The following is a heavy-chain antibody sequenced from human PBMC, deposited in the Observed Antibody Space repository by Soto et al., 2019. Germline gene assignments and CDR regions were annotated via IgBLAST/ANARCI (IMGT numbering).Heavy chain of an antibody. V-gene: IGHV3-30-3*01. D-gene: IGHD6-19*01. CDR3: ARGPHSYSSAPSDFDY. CDR1: GFTFSSYA. J-gene: IGHJ4*02. CDR2: ISYDGSNK. Sequence: GGSLRLSCAASGFTFSSYAMHWVRQAPGKGLEWVAVISYDGSNKYYADSVKGRFTVSRDNSKNTLYLQMNSLRAEDTDVYYCARGPHSYSSAPSDFDYWGQGTLVTVSS.